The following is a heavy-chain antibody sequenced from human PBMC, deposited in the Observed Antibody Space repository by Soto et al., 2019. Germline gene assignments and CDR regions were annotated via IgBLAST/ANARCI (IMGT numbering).Heavy chain of an antibody. CDR2: IKSKTDGGTT. CDR3: TTFNYDFWSGYYSHLPYYYYGMDV. Sequence: GGSLRLSCAASGFTFSNAWMNWVRQAPGKGLEWVGRIKSKTDGGTTDYAAPVKGRFTISRDDSKNTLYLQMNSLKTEDTAVYYCTTFNYDFWSGYYSHLPYYYYGMDVWGQGTTVTVSS. D-gene: IGHD3-3*01. J-gene: IGHJ6*02. CDR1: GFTFSNAW. V-gene: IGHV3-15*07.